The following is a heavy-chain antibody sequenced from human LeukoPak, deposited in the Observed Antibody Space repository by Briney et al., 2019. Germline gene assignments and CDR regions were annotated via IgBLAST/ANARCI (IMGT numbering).Heavy chain of an antibody. Sequence: PSETLSLTCTVSGGSISSSTYYWGWIRQPPGKGLEWIGSVFYGGSTYYNPSLRSRVTISVDTSKNQFSLKLSSVTAADTAVHYCATTLPSLDYWGQGTLVTVSS. J-gene: IGHJ4*02. V-gene: IGHV4-39*07. CDR3: ATTLPSLDY. CDR2: VFYGGST. D-gene: IGHD3-10*01. CDR1: GGSISSSTYY.